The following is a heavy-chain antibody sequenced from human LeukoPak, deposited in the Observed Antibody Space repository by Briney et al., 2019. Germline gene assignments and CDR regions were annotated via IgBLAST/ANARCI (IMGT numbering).Heavy chain of an antibody. V-gene: IGHV3-23*01. CDR2: IYENGGTT. Sequence: GGSLRLSCVGSGFTFRSHAMSWFRQAPEKGLEFVSGIYENGGTTYYADSVKGRFSISRDNSKNTLYLQMDSLRGEDTAVYYCAKDFRIGYSAHFDYWGQGALVTVSS. J-gene: IGHJ4*02. CDR3: AKDFRIGYSAHFDY. CDR1: GFTFRSHA. D-gene: IGHD2-21*01.